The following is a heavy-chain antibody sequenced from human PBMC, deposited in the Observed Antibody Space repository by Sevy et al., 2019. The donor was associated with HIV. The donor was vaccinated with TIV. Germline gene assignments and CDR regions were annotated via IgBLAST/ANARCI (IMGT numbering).Heavy chain of an antibody. CDR2: IDYSGST. J-gene: IGHJ4*02. D-gene: IGHD2-15*01. V-gene: IGHV4-59*01. Sequence: WETLSLTCTVSGGSISSYYWSWIRQPPGKELEWIGYIDYSGSTNYNPSLKSRVTISVDTSKNQFSLKLSSVTAADTAVSYCARGGGGYCSGGSCEIRVFDYWGQGTLVTVSS. CDR1: GGSISSYY. CDR3: ARGGGGYCSGGSCEIRVFDY.